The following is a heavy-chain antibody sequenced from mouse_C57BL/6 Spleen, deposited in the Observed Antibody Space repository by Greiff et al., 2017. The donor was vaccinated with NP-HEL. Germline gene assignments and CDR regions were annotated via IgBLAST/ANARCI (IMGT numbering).Heavy chain of an antibody. J-gene: IGHJ2*01. CDR3: ARWDSNYGYFDY. Sequence: QVQLQQPGAELVKPGASVKLSCKASGYTFTSYWMQWVKQRPGQGLEWIGEIDPSDSYTNYNQKFKGKATLTVDTSSSTAYMQLSSLTSEDSAVYYCARWDSNYGYFDYWGQGTTLTVSS. D-gene: IGHD2-5*01. CDR1: GYTFTSYW. CDR2: IDPSDSYT. V-gene: IGHV1-50*01.